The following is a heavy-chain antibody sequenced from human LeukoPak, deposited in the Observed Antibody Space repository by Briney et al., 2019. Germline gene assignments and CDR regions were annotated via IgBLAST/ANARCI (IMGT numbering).Heavy chain of an antibody. D-gene: IGHD3-3*01. CDR3: ARPYYDFWSGFDAFDI. CDR1: GYSINSGYY. J-gene: IGHJ3*02. Sequence: SETLSLTCAVSGYSINSGYYWGWIRQPPGKGLEWIGSIYHSGSTYYKPSLKSRVTISVDTSKNQFSLKLSSVTAADTAVYYCARPYYDFWSGFDAFDIWGQGTMVTVSS. CDR2: IYHSGST. V-gene: IGHV4-38-2*01.